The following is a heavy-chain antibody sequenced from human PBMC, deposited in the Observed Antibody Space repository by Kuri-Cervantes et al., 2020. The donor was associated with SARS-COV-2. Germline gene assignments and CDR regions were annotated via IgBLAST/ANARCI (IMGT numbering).Heavy chain of an antibody. Sequence: SETLSLTCTVSGGSISSGSYYWGWIRQPPGKGLEWIGSIYYSGSTNYNPSLKSRVTISVDTSKNQFSLKLSSVTAADTAVYYCARSSPGTNWFDLWGQGTLVTVSS. CDR3: ARSSPGTNWFDL. J-gene: IGHJ5*02. V-gene: IGHV4-39*07. D-gene: IGHD1-1*01. CDR1: GGSISSGSYY. CDR2: IYYSGST.